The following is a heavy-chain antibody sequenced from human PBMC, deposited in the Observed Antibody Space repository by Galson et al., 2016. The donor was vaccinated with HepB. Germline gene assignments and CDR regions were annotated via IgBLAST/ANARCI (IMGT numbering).Heavy chain of an antibody. CDR1: GFTLTTHW. D-gene: IGHD3-10*01. Sequence: SLRLSCAASGFTLTTHWMSWVRQAPGKGLEWVANINQDGSEKYYVDSVKGRFIISRDNAKTSLYLQMNSLRAEDTAVYYCARDLESVGYYGSGYDYWGQGTLVTFSS. CDR3: ARDLESVGYYGSGYDY. V-gene: IGHV3-7*01. CDR2: INQDGSEK. J-gene: IGHJ4*02.